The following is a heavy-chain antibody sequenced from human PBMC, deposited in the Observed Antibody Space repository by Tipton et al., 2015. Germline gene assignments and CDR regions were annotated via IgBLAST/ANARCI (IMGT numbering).Heavy chain of an antibody. J-gene: IGHJ3*02. V-gene: IGHV5-51*01. CDR2: IYPGDSDT. CDR1: GYSFTSYC. Sequence: QLVQSGAEVKKPGESLKISCKGSGYSFTSYCIGWVRQMPGKGLEWMGIIYPGDSDTRYSPSFQGQVTISADKSINTAYLQWSSLRTSDTAMYYCARSSPRVVVPATADGVFDIWGQGTLVTVSS. CDR3: ARSSPRVVVPATADGVFDI. D-gene: IGHD2-2*01.